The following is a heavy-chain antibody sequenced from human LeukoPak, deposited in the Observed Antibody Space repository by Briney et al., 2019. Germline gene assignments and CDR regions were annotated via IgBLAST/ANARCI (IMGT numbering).Heavy chain of an antibody. CDR1: GFTVSSNY. CDR2: ISSSSSYI. J-gene: IGHJ4*02. D-gene: IGHD4-23*01. V-gene: IGHV3-21*01. CDR3: ARDGLSVVTHHFDY. Sequence: GGSLRLSCAASGFTVSSNYMSWVRQAPGKGLEWVSSISSSSSYIYYADSVKGRFTISRDNAKNSLYLQMNSLRAEDTAVYYCARDGLSVVTHHFDYWGQGALVTVSS.